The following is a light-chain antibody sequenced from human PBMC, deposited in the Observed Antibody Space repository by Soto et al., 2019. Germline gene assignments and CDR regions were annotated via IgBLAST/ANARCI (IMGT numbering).Light chain of an antibody. Sequence: AIRMTQSPASLSASTGDRVTITCRASQGISSYLAWYQQKPGKAPKLLIYAASTLQSGVPSRFSGSGSGTDFTLTISCLQSEDCATYYCQQYYSYPPGSMFGQGTKVEIK. J-gene: IGKJ1*01. CDR1: QGISSY. CDR2: AAS. V-gene: IGKV1-8*01. CDR3: QQYYSYPPGSM.